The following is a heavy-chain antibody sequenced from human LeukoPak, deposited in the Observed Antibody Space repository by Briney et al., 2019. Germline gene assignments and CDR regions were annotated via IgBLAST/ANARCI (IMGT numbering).Heavy chain of an antibody. D-gene: IGHD3-3*01. CDR1: GGSISSYY. CDR2: VYYSGST. CDR3: ASAIFVENAFDI. V-gene: IGHV4-59*01. Sequence: SETLSLTCIVSGGSISSYYWSWIRQPPGKGLEWIGYVYYSGSTHYNPSLKSRVTISVDTSKSQFSLKLSSVTAADTAVYYCASAIFVENAFDIWGQGTMVTVSS. J-gene: IGHJ3*02.